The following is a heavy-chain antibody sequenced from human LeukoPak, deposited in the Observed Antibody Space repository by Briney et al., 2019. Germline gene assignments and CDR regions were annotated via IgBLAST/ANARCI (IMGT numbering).Heavy chain of an antibody. J-gene: IGHJ4*02. CDR3: AKDYGDYDDY. Sequence: GGSLRLSCAASGFTFSSSGMHWVRQAPGKGLEWVAFIRYDGSNKYSADSVKGRFTISRDNSKNTLYLQMNSLRAEDTAVYYCAKDYGDYDDYWGQGTLVTVSS. CDR2: IRYDGSNK. CDR1: GFTFSSSG. V-gene: IGHV3-30*02. D-gene: IGHD4-17*01.